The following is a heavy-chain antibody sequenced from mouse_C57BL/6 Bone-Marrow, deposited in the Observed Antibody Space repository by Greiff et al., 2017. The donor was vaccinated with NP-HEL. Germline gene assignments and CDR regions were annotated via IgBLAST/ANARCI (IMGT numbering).Heavy chain of an antibody. V-gene: IGHV2-9-1*01. Sequence: QVQLKESGPGLVAPSQSLSITCTASGFSLTSYAISWVRQPPGKGLEWVGVIWTGGGTNYNSAPKSRLSISKDNSKSQVFLKMNSLQTDYAARYYCARKGRIYYDYDGYAMDYWGQGTLVTVSS. CDR2: IWTGGGT. J-gene: IGHJ4*01. D-gene: IGHD2-4*01. CDR3: ARKGRIYYDYDGYAMDY. CDR1: GFSLTSYA.